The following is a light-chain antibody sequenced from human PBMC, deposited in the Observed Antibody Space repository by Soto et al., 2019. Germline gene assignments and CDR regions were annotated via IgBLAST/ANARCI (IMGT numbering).Light chain of an antibody. J-gene: IGLJ2*01. Sequence: QSALTQPPSASGTPGQRVTISCSGSSSNIGGNSVNWYQHLPGTAPKILMYSDDERPSGVPDRFSGSKSGTSASLAISGLQSEDEADYYCAAWVDNLNGPVFGGGTKLTVL. CDR1: SSNIGGNS. CDR2: SDD. V-gene: IGLV1-44*01. CDR3: AAWVDNLNGPV.